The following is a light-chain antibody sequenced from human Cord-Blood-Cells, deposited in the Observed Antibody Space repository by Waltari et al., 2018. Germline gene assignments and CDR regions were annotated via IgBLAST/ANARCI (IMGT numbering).Light chain of an antibody. Sequence: DIQMTQSPSSLSASVGDRVTITCRASQSISSYLNWYQQKPGKAPKLLIYAASSLQSGVPSRFSGSGPGTDFTLTISSLQPEDFATYYCQQSYSTPYTFGQGTKLEMK. CDR2: AAS. J-gene: IGKJ2*01. V-gene: IGKV1-39*01. CDR3: QQSYSTPYT. CDR1: QSISSY.